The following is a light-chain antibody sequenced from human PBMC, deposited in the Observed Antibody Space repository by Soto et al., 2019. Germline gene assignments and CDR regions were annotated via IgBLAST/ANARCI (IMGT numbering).Light chain of an antibody. Sequence: DIQMTQSPSSLSASVGDRVTITCQASQDISDYLNWYHQKPGKAPKFLIYDASYLETGVPSRFSGSGSGTDSTFTISSLQPEDIGTYYCQQYQSLPFTFGPGTTVDIK. V-gene: IGKV1-33*01. CDR2: DAS. CDR1: QDISDY. J-gene: IGKJ3*01. CDR3: QQYQSLPFT.